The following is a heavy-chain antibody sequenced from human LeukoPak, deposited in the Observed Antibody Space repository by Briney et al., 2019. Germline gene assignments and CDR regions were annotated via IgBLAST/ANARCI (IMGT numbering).Heavy chain of an antibody. CDR2: IYTSGST. J-gene: IGHJ5*02. Sequence: PSETLSLTCTVSGGSISSYCWSWIRQPAGKGLEWIGRIYTSGSTNYNPSLKSRVTMSVDTSKNQFSLKLSSVTAADTAVYYCARVDSSSWYEDWFDPWGQGTLVTVSS. CDR1: GGSISSYC. CDR3: ARVDSSSWYEDWFDP. D-gene: IGHD6-13*01. V-gene: IGHV4-4*07.